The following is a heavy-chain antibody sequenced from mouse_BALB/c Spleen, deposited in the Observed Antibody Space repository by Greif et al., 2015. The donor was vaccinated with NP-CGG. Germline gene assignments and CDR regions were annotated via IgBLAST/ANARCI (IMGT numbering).Heavy chain of an antibody. CDR3: ARAYGSSDWYFDV. D-gene: IGHD1-1*01. CDR2: IWGDGST. J-gene: IGHJ1*01. V-gene: IGHV2-6-7*01. Sequence: VMLVESGPGLVAPSQSLSITCTVSGFSLTGYGVNWVRQPPGKGLEWLGMIWGDGSTDYNSALKSRLSISKDNSKSQVFLKMNSLQTDDTARYYCARAYGSSDWYFDVWGAGTTVTVSS. CDR1: GFSLTGYG.